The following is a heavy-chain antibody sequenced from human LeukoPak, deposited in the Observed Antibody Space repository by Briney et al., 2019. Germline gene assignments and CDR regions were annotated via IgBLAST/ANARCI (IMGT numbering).Heavy chain of an antibody. V-gene: IGHV3-30*18. D-gene: IGHD1-26*01. CDR1: GFTFSSYG. CDR3: AKIVGAALDY. J-gene: IGHJ4*02. CDR2: ISYDGSNN. Sequence: PGRSLRLSCAASGFTFSSYGMHWVRQAPGKGLEWVAVISYDGSNNYYADSVKGRFTISRDNSKNTLYLQMNSLRAEDTAVYYCAKIVGAALDYWGQGTLVTVSS.